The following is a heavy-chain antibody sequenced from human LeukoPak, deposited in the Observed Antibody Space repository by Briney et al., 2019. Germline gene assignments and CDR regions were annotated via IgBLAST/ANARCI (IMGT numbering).Heavy chain of an antibody. CDR1: GFTPSSYG. CDR3: ARGSGTYYPFDH. J-gene: IGHJ4*02. V-gene: IGHV3-30-3*01. D-gene: IGHD1-26*01. Sequence: GGPLNLSCAASGFTPSSYGMHWVRQAQGKGLEWVAVTSYDGSNKYYADSVKGRFTISRDNSKSTVSLQMNSLRAEDTAVYYCARGSGTYYPFDHWGQGTLVTVSS. CDR2: TSYDGSNK.